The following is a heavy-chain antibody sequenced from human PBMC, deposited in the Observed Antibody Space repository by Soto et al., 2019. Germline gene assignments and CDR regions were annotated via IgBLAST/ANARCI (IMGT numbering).Heavy chain of an antibody. CDR1: GGSFSGYY. CDR3: ARLRWGIAAFFDY. V-gene: IGHV4-34*01. CDR2: INHSGST. J-gene: IGHJ4*02. Sequence: SETLSLTCAVYGGSFSGYYWSWIRQPPGKGLEWIGEINHSGSTNYNPSLKSRVTISVDTSKNQFSLKLSSVTAADTAVYYCARLRWGIAAFFDYWGQGTLVTVSS. D-gene: IGHD6-13*01.